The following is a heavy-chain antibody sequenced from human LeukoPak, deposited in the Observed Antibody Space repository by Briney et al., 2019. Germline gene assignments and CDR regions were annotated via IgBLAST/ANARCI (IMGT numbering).Heavy chain of an antibody. V-gene: IGHV3-74*01. CDR1: GFTFSNYW. J-gene: IGHJ4*02. CDR2: INDGGSAT. Sequence: PGGSLRLSSAASGFTFSNYWMHWLRQVPGQGLVWVSRINDGGSATFYADSVKGRFTISRDNAKNTLFLQMSSLRAEDTAVYFCAREILAPGKTHDYWGQGTLVTVSS. CDR3: AREILAPGKTHDY.